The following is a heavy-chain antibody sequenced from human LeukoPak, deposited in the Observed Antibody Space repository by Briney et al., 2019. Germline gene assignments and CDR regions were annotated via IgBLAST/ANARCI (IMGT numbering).Heavy chain of an antibody. CDR2: IYYSGST. CDR3: AKWITGDHWYFDL. CDR1: GGSISSYY. D-gene: IGHD7-27*01. V-gene: IGHV4-59*08. Sequence: SETLSLTCTVSGGSISSYYWSWIRQPPGKGLEWIGYIYYSGSTNCNPSLKSRVTISVDTSKNQFSLKLSSVTAADTAVYYCAKWITGDHWYFDLWGRGTLVTVSS. J-gene: IGHJ2*01.